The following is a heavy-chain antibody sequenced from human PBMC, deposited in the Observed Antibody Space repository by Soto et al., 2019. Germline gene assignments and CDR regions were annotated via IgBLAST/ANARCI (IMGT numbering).Heavy chain of an antibody. CDR2: ISGSTGNI. CDR3: ARESGSDAFDI. J-gene: IGHJ3*02. CDR1: GFTFSDYY. V-gene: IGHV3-11*01. Sequence: QVPLLESGGGLVKPGGSLRLSCAASGFTFSDYYMTWIRQAPGKGLEWVSYISGSTGNIYYAASVKGRFTISRDNAKDSLYLQMNSLRAEDTAVYYCARESGSDAFDIWGQGTMVAVSS.